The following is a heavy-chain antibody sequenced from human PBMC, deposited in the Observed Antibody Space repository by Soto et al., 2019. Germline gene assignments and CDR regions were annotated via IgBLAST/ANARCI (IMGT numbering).Heavy chain of an antibody. CDR1: GCTCPSYG. J-gene: IGHJ4*02. Sequence: AAVKVSCKASGCTCPSYGISWVRQAPAQGLEWMGWISAYNGNTNYAQKLQGRVTMNTDTSTSTVYMELRSLRSDDTAVYYCARDRYYYDSSGYYPYWGQGTLVTVSS. V-gene: IGHV1-18*04. CDR3: ARDRYYYDSSGYYPY. D-gene: IGHD3-22*01. CDR2: ISAYNGNT.